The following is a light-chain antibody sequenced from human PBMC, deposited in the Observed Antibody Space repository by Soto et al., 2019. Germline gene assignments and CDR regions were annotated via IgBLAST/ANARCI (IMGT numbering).Light chain of an antibody. Sequence: FVSVGNRGPITFRASQGTSSYLAWYQQKPGKAPNLLIYAASTLQSGAPSRFSGSVSGTDFNLTFSSLQTEDVTPYSSPLPDSLLHTSAQGTKVDI. V-gene: IGKV1-9*01. CDR3: PLPDSLLHT. CDR2: AAS. J-gene: IGKJ1*01. CDR1: QGTSSY.